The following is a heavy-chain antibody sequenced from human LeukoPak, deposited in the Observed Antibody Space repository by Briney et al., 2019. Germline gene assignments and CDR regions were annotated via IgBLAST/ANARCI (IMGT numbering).Heavy chain of an antibody. Sequence: SETLSLTCTVSGGSISSYYWSWIRQPPGKGLEWIGYIYYSGSTYYNPSLKSRVTISVDTSKNQFSLKLTSVTAADTAVYYCAGSDGPYDSSGYGYWGQGTLVTVSS. V-gene: IGHV4-59*06. J-gene: IGHJ4*02. CDR2: IYYSGST. CDR1: GGSISSYY. CDR3: AGSDGPYDSSGYGY. D-gene: IGHD3-22*01.